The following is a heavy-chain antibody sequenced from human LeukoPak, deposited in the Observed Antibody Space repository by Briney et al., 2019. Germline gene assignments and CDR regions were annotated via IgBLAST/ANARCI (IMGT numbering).Heavy chain of an antibody. CDR1: GGSFSGYY. V-gene: IGHV4-34*01. Sequence: SETLSLTCAVYGGSFSGYYWSWIRQPPGKGLEWIGEIKHSGSTNYNPSLKSRVTISVDTSKNQFSLKLSSVTAADTAVYYCARGRGYCSSTSCYRGALNYYYYMDVWGKGTTVTVSS. CDR2: IKHSGST. CDR3: ARGRGYCSSTSCYRGALNYYYYMDV. D-gene: IGHD2-2*01. J-gene: IGHJ6*03.